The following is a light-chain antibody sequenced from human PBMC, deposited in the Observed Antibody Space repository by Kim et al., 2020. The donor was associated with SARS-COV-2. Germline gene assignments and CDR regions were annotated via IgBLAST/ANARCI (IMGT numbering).Light chain of an antibody. CDR3: LQTYSVPWT. J-gene: IGKJ1*01. CDR1: QNIFSH. CDR2: AAS. Sequence: ASVGDRVTFTCRASQNIFSHVTWYQQVPGKAPKLLIRAASTLHSGGPSRFSGSGSGTDFTLTISGLEAEDFATYYCLQTYSVPWTFGQGTKVDIK. V-gene: IGKV1-39*01.